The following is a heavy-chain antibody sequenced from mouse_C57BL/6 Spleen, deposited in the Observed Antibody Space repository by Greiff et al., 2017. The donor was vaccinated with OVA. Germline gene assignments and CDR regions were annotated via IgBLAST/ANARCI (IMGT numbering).Heavy chain of an antibody. J-gene: IGHJ3*01. D-gene: IGHD1-1*01. V-gene: IGHV1-69*01. CDR1: GYTFTSYW. CDR2: IDPSDSYT. CDR3: ARKGGYYGSSPAWFAY. Sequence: QVQLQQPGAELVMPGASVKLSCKASGYTFTSYWMHWVKQRPGQGLEWIGEIDPSDSYTNYNQKFKGKSTLTVDKSSSTAYMQLSSLTSEDSAVYYGARKGGYYGSSPAWFAYWGKGTLVTVSA.